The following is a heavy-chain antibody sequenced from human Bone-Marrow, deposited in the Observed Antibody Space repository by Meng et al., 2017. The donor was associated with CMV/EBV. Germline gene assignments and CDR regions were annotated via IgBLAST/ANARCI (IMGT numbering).Heavy chain of an antibody. J-gene: IGHJ6*02. CDR1: GYIFSSYS. D-gene: IGHD3-16*02. Sequence: GGSLRLSCAASGYIFSSYSMNWVRQAPGKGLEWVSSISGSGGSTYYADSVKGRFTISRDNSKNTLYLQMNSLRAEDTAVYSCARHGLSYYYYGMDAWGQGTTVTVSS. CDR3: ARHGLSYYYYGMDA. CDR2: ISGSGGST. V-gene: IGHV3-23*01.